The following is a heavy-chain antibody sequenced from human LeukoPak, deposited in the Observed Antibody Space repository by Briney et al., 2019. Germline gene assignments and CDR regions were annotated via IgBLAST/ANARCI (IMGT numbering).Heavy chain of an antibody. J-gene: IGHJ4*02. CDR2: INPNSGGT. D-gene: IGHD3-3*01. CDR3: ARGGSMYYDFWSGEFDY. CDR1: GYTFTGYY. Sequence: ASVKVSCKASGYTFTGYYMHWVRQAPGQGLEWMGWINPNSGGTNYAQKFQGRVTMTRDTSISTAYMELNSLRAEDTAVYYCARGGSMYYDFWSGEFDYWGQGTLVTVSS. V-gene: IGHV1-2*02.